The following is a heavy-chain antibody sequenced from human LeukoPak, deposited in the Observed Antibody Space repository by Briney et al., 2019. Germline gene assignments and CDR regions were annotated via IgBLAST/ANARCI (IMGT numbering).Heavy chain of an antibody. CDR3: ARDHYDSSAYYYVGYY. Sequence: PGGSLRLSCAASGFTFSSYAMHWVRQAPGKGLEWVAVISYDGSNKYYADSVKGRFTISGDNSKNTLFLQMNSLRAEDTAVFYCARDHYDSSAYYYVGYYWGQGTLVAVSS. J-gene: IGHJ4*02. D-gene: IGHD3-22*01. CDR2: ISYDGSNK. V-gene: IGHV3-30*04. CDR1: GFTFSSYA.